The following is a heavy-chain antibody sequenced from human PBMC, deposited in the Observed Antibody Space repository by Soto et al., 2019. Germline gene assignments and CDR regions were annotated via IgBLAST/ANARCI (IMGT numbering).Heavy chain of an antibody. Sequence: GASVKVSCKASGYTFTSYDINWVRQATGQGLEWMGWMNPNSGNTGYAQKFQGRVTMTRNTSISTAYMKLSSLRSEDTAVYYCARASRRLGYCSGGSCYYYFDYWGQGTMVTVYS. CDR1: GYTFTSYD. J-gene: IGHJ4*02. D-gene: IGHD2-15*01. CDR2: MNPNSGNT. V-gene: IGHV1-8*01. CDR3: ARASRRLGYCSGGSCYYYFDY.